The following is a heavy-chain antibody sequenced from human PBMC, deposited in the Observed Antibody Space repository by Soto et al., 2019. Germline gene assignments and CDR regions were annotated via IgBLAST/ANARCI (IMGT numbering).Heavy chain of an antibody. CDR1: GFSFSADGVG. CDR2: IYWDDDT. CDR3: AHAFGGTSWPNDAFDV. V-gene: IGHV2-5*02. Sequence: QITLKESGPTLVKPTQTLTLTCIFSGFSFSADGVGVGWIRQPPGKALEWLALIYWDDDTRYRPSLKSRLTITTASSKNQVVLTMTNMDPLDTATYYCAHAFGGTSWPNDAFDVWGQGTVVTVSS. D-gene: IGHD3-16*01. J-gene: IGHJ3*01.